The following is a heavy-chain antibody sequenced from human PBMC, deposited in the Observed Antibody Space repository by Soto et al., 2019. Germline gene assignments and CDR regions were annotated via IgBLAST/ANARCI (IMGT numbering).Heavy chain of an antibody. CDR1: GGSISSGGYY. V-gene: IGHV4-31*03. CDR2: IDYSGST. CDR3: ASWYYYGSGKSPDAFDI. Sequence: QVQLQESGPGLVKPSQTLSLTCTVSGGSISSGGYYWSWIRQHPGKGLEGIGYIDYSGSTYYNPSLKSRVTISVDTSRNQFSLKLSSVTAADTAVYYCASWYYYGSGKSPDAFDIWGQGTMVTVSS. D-gene: IGHD3-10*01. J-gene: IGHJ3*02.